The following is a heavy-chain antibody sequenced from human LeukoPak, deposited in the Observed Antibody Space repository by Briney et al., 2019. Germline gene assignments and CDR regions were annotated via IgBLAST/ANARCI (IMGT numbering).Heavy chain of an antibody. CDR2: IYYSGST. CDR3: ARSRGYYDSSGYSQWDY. CDR1: GGSISSYY. V-gene: IGHV4-59*01. J-gene: IGHJ4*02. D-gene: IGHD3-22*01. Sequence: PSETLSLTCTVCGGSISSYYWSWIRQPPGKALEWIGYIYYSGSTNYNPSLKSRVTISVDTSKNQFSLKLSSVTAADTAVYYCARSRGYYDSSGYSQWDYWGQGTLVTVSS.